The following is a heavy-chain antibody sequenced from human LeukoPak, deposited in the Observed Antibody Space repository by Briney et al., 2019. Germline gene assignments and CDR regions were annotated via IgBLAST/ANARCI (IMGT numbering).Heavy chain of an antibody. J-gene: IGHJ4*02. Sequence: GGSLRLSCAASGFTFNNYAMSWVRQAPGKGLEWVSVIYSGGSTYYADSVKGRFTISRHISKNTLYLQMNSLRAEDTAVYYCARGGSRDGYNYPFFDYWGQGTLVTVSS. CDR3: ARGGSRDGYNYPFFDY. CDR2: IYSGGST. D-gene: IGHD5-24*01. CDR1: GFTFNNYA. V-gene: IGHV3-53*04.